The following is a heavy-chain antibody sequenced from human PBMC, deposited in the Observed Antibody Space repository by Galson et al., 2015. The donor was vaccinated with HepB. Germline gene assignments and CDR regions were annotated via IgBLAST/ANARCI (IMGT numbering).Heavy chain of an antibody. CDR1: GFTFSSYA. Sequence: SLRLSCAASGFTFSSYAMHWVRQAPGKGLEWVAVISYDGSNKYYADSVKGRFTISRDNSKNTLYLQMNSLRAEDTAVYYCARESQGRDYYDSSGYHGAFDIWGQGTMVTVSS. CDR3: ARESQGRDYYDSSGYHGAFDI. D-gene: IGHD3-22*01. V-gene: IGHV3-30-3*01. CDR2: ISYDGSNK. J-gene: IGHJ3*02.